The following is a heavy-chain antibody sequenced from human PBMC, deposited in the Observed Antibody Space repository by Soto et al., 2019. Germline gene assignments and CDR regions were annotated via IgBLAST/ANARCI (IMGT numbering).Heavy chain of an antibody. CDR3: ERDRDSSTFGVWYYHYGMDV. J-gene: IGHJ6*02. Sequence: SGKVSCKASGVTFSSYASRWVRQAPGQGLEWMGGIITISGTANYAQKFQGRVTITADKSTSTAYMELRSVGSADTAVYYCERDRDSSTFGVWYYHYGMDVWGQGTPVTTSS. CDR1: GVTFSSYA. D-gene: IGHD6-13*01. V-gene: IGHV1-69*06. CDR2: IITISGTA.